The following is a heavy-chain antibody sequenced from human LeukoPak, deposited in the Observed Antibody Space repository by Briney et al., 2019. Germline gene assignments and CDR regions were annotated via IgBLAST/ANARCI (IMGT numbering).Heavy chain of an antibody. CDR2: INHSGST. D-gene: IGHD3-10*01. J-gene: IGHJ5*02. V-gene: IGHV4-34*01. CDR3: ASTYGSGSSNWFDH. CDR1: GGSFSGYY. Sequence: PSETLSLTCAVCGGSFSGYYWSWIRQPRGRGLEGVGEINHSGSTNYNPSLKGRVTISVDTSKNQFSLKLSSVTAADTAVYYCASTYGSGSSNWFDHWGQGTLVTVSS.